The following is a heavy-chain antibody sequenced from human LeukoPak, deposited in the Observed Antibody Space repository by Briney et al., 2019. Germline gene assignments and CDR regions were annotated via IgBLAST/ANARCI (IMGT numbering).Heavy chain of an antibody. CDR3: ARYLYSSSYFDY. V-gene: IGHV4-39*01. CDR1: GGSISSSSYY. Sequence: SETLSLTCTVSGGSISSSSYYWGWIRQPPGKGLEWIGSIYYSGSTYYNPSLESRVTISVDTSKNQFSLKLSSVTAADTAVYYCARYLYSSSYFDYWGQGTLVTVSS. D-gene: IGHD6-6*01. CDR2: IYYSGST. J-gene: IGHJ4*02.